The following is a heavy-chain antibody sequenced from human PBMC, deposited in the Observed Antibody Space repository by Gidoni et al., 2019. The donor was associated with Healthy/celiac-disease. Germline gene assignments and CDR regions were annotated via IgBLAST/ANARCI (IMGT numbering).Heavy chain of an antibody. CDR1: GFTVSSNS. CDR3: ARDAPGRFGELSFFRHHPYGMDV. J-gene: IGHJ6*02. Sequence: EVQLVESGGGLVQPGGSLSIHCAASGFTVSSNSMSWVRQAPGKGLEWVSGIYSGGSTYYADSVKGRFTISRDNSKNTLYLQRNSLRAEDTAVYYCARDAPGRFGELSFFRHHPYGMDVWGQGTTVTVSS. D-gene: IGHD3-10*01. V-gene: IGHV3-66*01. CDR2: IYSGGST.